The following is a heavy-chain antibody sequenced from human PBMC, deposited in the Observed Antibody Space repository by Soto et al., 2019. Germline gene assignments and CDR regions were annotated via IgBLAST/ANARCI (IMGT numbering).Heavy chain of an antibody. D-gene: IGHD2-21*02. CDR2: IIPIFGTA. CDR1: GYTFTTYA. J-gene: IGHJ3*02. V-gene: IGHV1-69*01. Sequence: GASVKVSCKASGYTFTTYALSWVRQAPGQGLEWMGGIIPIFGTANYAQKFQGRVTITADESTSTAYMELSSLRSEDTAVYYCARVISIGAGVVTPKIDAFDIWGQGTMVTVSS. CDR3: ARVISIGAGVVTPKIDAFDI.